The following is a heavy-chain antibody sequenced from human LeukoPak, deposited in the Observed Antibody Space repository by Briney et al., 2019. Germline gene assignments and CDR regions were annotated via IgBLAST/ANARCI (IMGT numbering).Heavy chain of an antibody. D-gene: IGHD3-3*01. V-gene: IGHV1-2*02. CDR1: GYTFTGYY. CDR3: ARENDFRDAFDI. CDR2: INPNSGGT. J-gene: IGHJ3*02. Sequence: GASVKVSCKASGYTFTGYYMHWVRQAPGKGLEWRGWINPNSGGTNYAQKFQGRVTMTRDTSISTAYMELSRLRSDDTAVYYCARENDFRDAFDIWGQGTMVTVSS.